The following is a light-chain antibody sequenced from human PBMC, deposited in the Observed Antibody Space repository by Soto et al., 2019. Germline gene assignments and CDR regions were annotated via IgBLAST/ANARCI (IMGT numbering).Light chain of an antibody. Sequence: VLTQSPGTLSLFPGERATISCRASQSISSNYLAWYQHKPGQAPRLLIYGASSRATGIPHRFSGSGSGTDFTLTISRLEPEDCGVFYCQQYGNSPPYTFGQGTRLEIK. J-gene: IGKJ2*01. CDR3: QQYGNSPPYT. CDR1: QSISSNY. V-gene: IGKV3-20*01. CDR2: GAS.